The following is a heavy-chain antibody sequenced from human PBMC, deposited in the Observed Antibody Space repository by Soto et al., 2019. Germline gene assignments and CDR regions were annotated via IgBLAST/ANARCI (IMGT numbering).Heavy chain of an antibody. Sequence: QVQLVESGGGVVQPGRSLRLSCAASGFTFSSYGIHWVRQAPGKGLEWVAVISYDGSNRYYADSVKGRFTISRDNSKNXXDLQMNSLRAEDTAVYYCAKGGYYDSSGYLGWLDYWGQGTLVTVSS. CDR3: AKGGYYDSSGYLGWLDY. CDR2: ISYDGSNR. CDR1: GFTFSSYG. V-gene: IGHV3-30*18. D-gene: IGHD3-22*01. J-gene: IGHJ4*02.